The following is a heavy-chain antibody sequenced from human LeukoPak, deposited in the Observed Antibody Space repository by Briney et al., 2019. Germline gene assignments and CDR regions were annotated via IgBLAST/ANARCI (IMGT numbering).Heavy chain of an antibody. Sequence: GGSLRLSCAASGFTFSSYWMSWVRQAPGKGLEWVAKIKQDGSEKYYVDSVKGRFTISRDNAKNSQYPQMNSLRAEDTAVYYCARGPARANSSDYWGQGTLVIVSS. CDR3: ARGPARANSSDY. CDR1: GFTFSSYW. CDR2: IKQDGSEK. V-gene: IGHV3-7*01. D-gene: IGHD2/OR15-2a*01. J-gene: IGHJ4*02.